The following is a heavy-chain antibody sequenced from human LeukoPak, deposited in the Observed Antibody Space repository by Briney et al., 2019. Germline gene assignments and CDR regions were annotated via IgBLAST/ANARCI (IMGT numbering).Heavy chain of an antibody. Sequence: GASVKVSCKASGYTLRSYGITWVRQAPGQGLEWMGWISAYNGNTNYAQKLQGRVTMTTDTSTSTAYMEPRSLRSDDTAVYCCARDTYYYDSSGYSNFDYWGQGTLVTVSS. CDR2: ISAYNGNT. CDR1: GYTLRSYG. CDR3: ARDTYYYDSSGYSNFDY. J-gene: IGHJ4*02. V-gene: IGHV1-18*01. D-gene: IGHD3-22*01.